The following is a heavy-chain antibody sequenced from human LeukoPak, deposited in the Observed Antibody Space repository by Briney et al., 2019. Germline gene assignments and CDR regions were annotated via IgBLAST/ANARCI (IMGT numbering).Heavy chain of an antibody. V-gene: IGHV1-69*04. J-gene: IGHJ4*02. CDR2: ITPIVGIA. CDR3: ARGGDYGGHDYFDY. D-gene: IGHD4-23*01. CDR1: GGTFSSYA. Sequence: SVKVSCKASGGTFSSYAISWVRQAPGQGLEWMGRITPIVGIANYEQKFQGRVTITADKSTSTAYMELSSLRSEDTAVYYCARGGDYGGHDYFDYWGQGTLVTVSS.